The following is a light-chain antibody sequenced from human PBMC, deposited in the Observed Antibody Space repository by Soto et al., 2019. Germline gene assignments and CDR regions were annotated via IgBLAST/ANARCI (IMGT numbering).Light chain of an antibody. V-gene: IGLV1-47*01. Sequence: QAVVTQPPSASGTPGQRVTISCSGSSSNIGSNYVYWYQQLPGTAPKLLIYRNNQRPSGVPDRFSGSKSGTSASLAISGLRCEDEADYYCAAWDDSLSGSWVFGGATKLTVL. CDR3: AAWDDSLSGSWV. J-gene: IGLJ3*02. CDR1: SSNIGSNY. CDR2: RNN.